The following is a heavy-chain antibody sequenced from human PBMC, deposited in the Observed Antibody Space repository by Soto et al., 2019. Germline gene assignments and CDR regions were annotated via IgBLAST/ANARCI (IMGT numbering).Heavy chain of an antibody. CDR3: ARVWYNWNYSWFDP. CDR1: GFTVSSNY. Sequence: HPGGSLRLSCAASGFTVSSNYMSWVRQAPGKGLEWVSVIYSGGSTYYADSVKGRFTISRDNSKNTLYLQMNSLRAEDTAVYYCARVWYNWNYSWFDPWGQGTLVTVSS. CDR2: IYSGGST. D-gene: IGHD1-7*01. J-gene: IGHJ5*02. V-gene: IGHV3-66*01.